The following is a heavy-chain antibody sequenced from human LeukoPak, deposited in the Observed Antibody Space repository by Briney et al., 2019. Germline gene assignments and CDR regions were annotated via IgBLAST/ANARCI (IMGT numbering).Heavy chain of an antibody. Sequence: SQTLSLTCAISGDSVSSNSATWNWIRQSPSRGLEWLVRTYYRSNWYNDYAESVKGRITIHPDTSKNQFSLQLNSVTPEDTAVYYCARDLAGFGGYSYGMVDYWGQGTLVTVSS. J-gene: IGHJ4*02. V-gene: IGHV6-1*01. CDR2: TYYRSNWYN. CDR1: GDSVSSNSAT. D-gene: IGHD5-18*01. CDR3: ARDLAGFGGYSYGMVDY.